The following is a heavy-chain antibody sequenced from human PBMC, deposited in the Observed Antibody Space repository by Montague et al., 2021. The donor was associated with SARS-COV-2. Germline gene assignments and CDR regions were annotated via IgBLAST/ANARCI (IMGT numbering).Heavy chain of an antibody. CDR1: GGSMSGYC. J-gene: IGHJ4*02. V-gene: IGHV4-59*01. Sequence: SETLSLTCEVSGGSMSGYCWTWIRQSPGKGLEWIGYVHYTGSTKYNPSLKTRVSLSLDTPKNHFSLHLSSVTAADTAIYFCARAQNTCFIANCVNYFDVWGLGALVTVSS. CDR2: VHYTGST. D-gene: IGHD1-1*01. CDR3: ARAQNTCFIANCVNYFDV.